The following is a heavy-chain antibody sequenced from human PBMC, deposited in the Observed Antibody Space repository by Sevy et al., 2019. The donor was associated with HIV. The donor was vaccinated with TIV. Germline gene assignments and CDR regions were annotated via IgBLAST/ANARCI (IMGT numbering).Heavy chain of an antibody. CDR1: GGSISSYY. CDR2: IYYSRST. Sequence: SETLSLTCTVSGGSISSYYWSWIRQPPGKGLEWIGYIYYSRSTNYNPSLKSRVTISVDTSKNQFSLKLSSVTAADTAVYYCARELCSGGSCPYDYWGQGTLVTVSS. CDR3: ARELCSGGSCPYDY. J-gene: IGHJ4*02. V-gene: IGHV4-59*01. D-gene: IGHD2-15*01.